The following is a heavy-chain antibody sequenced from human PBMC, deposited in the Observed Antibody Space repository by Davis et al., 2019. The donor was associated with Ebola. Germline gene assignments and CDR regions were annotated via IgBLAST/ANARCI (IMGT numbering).Heavy chain of an antibody. CDR2: ISSDGSYI. Sequence: GESLKISCAVSGFTFSSYSMNWVRQAPGKGLELVSAISSDGSYIYYADSVKGRFTISRDNARNSLYLQMNSLRADDSAVYYCASAGSAWSVGPWGQGTLVTVSS. CDR1: GFTFSSYS. CDR3: ASAGSAWSVGP. J-gene: IGHJ5*02. V-gene: IGHV3-21*01. D-gene: IGHD6-13*01.